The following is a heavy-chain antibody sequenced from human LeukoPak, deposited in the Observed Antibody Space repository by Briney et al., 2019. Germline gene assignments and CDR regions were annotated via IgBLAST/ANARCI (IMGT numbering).Heavy chain of an antibody. J-gene: IGHJ4*02. CDR2: FDPEDGET. V-gene: IGHV1-24*01. CDR3: ATVGRQYQLLPGWDY. CDR1: GYTLTELS. D-gene: IGHD2-2*01. Sequence: VASVTVSCTVSGYTLTELSMHWVRQAPGKGLEWMGGFDPEDGETIYAQKFQGRVTMTEDTSTDTAYMELSSLRSEDTAVYYCATVGRQYQLLPGWDYWGQGTLVTVSS.